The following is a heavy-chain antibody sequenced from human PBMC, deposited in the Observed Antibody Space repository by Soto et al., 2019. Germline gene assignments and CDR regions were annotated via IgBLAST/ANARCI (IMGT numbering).Heavy chain of an antibody. CDR2: SNPNSAGT. D-gene: IGHD2-15*01. CDR3: ARVVVVAAHQHAPGWLDP. CDR1: GYTFTGYY. J-gene: IGHJ5*02. Sequence: QVQLVQSGDEVKKTGASVKVSCKASGYTFTGYYMHWVRQAPGPVLEWMGWSNPNSAGTNYAQKIQGLVTITRDTSIRTAYMRLSRLRSDDTAVYYCARVVVVAAHQHAPGWLDPWGQVTLVTVS. V-gene: IGHV1-2*04.